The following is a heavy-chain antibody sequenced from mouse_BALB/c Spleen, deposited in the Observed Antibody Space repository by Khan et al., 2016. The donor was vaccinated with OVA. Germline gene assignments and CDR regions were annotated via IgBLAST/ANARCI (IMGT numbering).Heavy chain of an antibody. V-gene: IGHV2-6-1*01. CDR2: LWSDGTT. J-gene: IGHJ4*01. CDR3: ARQPYYHYNIMDY. D-gene: IGHD2-10*01. CDR1: GFSLTTYG. Sequence: QMQLEESGPGLAAPSQSLSITCTISGFSLTTYGVHWVRQPPGKGLEWLVVLWSDGTTNYNSALKSRLTITKDNSQRQVFLKMNSLQTDDTAIYFCARQPYYHYNIMDYWGQGTSVTVSS.